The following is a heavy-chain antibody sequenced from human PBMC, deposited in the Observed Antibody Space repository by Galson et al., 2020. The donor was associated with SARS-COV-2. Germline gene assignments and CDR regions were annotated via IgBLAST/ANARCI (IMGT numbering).Heavy chain of an antibody. V-gene: IGHV4-59*01. CDR3: ARRPWCGLDV. J-gene: IGHJ6*02. D-gene: IGHD2-15*01. CDR1: GGSINGYS. CDR2: MYYSGST. Sequence: SETLSLTCTVSGGSINGYSLNWIRQPPGKGLAWIGHMYYSGSTNYNPSLKSRVTMSLDTSKKQLSLKLNSVTAADTAVYYCARRPWCGLDVWGLGTTVIVSS.